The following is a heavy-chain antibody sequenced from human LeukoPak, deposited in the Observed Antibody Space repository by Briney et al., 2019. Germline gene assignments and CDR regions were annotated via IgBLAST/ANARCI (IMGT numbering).Heavy chain of an antibody. CDR2: IRYDGSNK. Sequence: GGSLRLSCAASGFTFSSYGMHWVRKAPGKGLEWVTFIRYDGSNKYYTDSVKGRFTISRDNSKNTLYLQMNSLRAEDTAVYYCAKGFDFEGYYYYYYMDVWGKGTTVTISS. J-gene: IGHJ6*03. CDR3: AKGFDFEGYYYYYYMDV. V-gene: IGHV3-30*02. D-gene: IGHD3-9*01. CDR1: GFTFSSYG.